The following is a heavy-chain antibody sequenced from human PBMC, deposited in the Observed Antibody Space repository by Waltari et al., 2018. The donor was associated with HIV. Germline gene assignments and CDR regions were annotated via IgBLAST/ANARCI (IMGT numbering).Heavy chain of an antibody. CDR3: AKEDFEYGSSSHLGY. CDR1: GFTFSDYG. D-gene: IGHD6-6*01. J-gene: IGHJ4*02. V-gene: IGHV3-30*18. CDR2: ISYDGRNK. Sequence: QVPLLESGGGVVQPGRSLRLSCEVSGFTFSDYGFHWVRQAPGRGLEWVALISYDGRNKYYAESVKGRLTLSRDNAKNTLFLQMNSLRAEDTAVYYCAKEDFEYGSSSHLGYWGQGTLVTVSS.